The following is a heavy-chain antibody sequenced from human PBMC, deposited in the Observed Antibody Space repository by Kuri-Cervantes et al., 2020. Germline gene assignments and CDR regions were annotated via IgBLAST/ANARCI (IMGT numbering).Heavy chain of an antibody. Sequence: ASVKVSCKASGYTFTGYYMHWVRQAPGQGLEWMGIINPSGGSTSYAQKFQGRVTMTRDTSTSTVYMELSSPRSEDTAVYYCARGSGMITFGGVIVFWGQGTLVTVSS. CDR3: ARGSGMITFGGVIVF. CDR1: GYTFTGYY. CDR2: INPSGGST. D-gene: IGHD3-16*02. V-gene: IGHV1-46*01. J-gene: IGHJ4*02.